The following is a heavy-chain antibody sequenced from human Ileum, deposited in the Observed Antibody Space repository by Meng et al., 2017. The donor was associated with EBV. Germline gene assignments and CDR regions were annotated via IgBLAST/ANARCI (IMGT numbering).Heavy chain of an antibody. Sequence: QVKLQGSGQGWVKPSETLALTCNVSGGAVSIRSCYWSWIRQPPGKGLEWIGYIYYSGTTNYNPSLESRVTISVDTSKNQFSLKLRSVAASDTAVYYCARGWDTAMDSGWGQGTLVTVSS. J-gene: IGHJ4*02. CDR3: ARGWDTAMDSG. D-gene: IGHD5-18*01. V-gene: IGHV4-61*01. CDR1: GGAVSIRSCY. CDR2: IYYSGTT.